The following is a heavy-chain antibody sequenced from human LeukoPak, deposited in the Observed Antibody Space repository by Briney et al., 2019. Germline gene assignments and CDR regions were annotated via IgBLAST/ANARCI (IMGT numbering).Heavy chain of an antibody. D-gene: IGHD1-1*01. Sequence: ASVKVSCKASGYTFTSYYMHWVRQAPGLGLEWMGIINPSGGSTSYAQKFQGRVTMTRDTSTSTVYMELSSLRSEDTAVYYCARDLNWNVRDYYYGMDVWGKGTTVTVSS. V-gene: IGHV1-46*01. CDR1: GYTFTSYY. J-gene: IGHJ6*04. CDR3: ARDLNWNVRDYYYGMDV. CDR2: INPSGGST.